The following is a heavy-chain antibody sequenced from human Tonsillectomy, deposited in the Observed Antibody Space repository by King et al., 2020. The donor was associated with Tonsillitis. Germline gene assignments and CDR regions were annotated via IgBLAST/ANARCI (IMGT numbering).Heavy chain of an antibody. CDR1: GFTFGDCA. CDR3: TRVXSXADGDYLDY. D-gene: IGHD4-17*01. CDR2: IXSKTYGVTT. J-gene: IGHJ4*02. Sequence: EXQLVESGGGSVQPGRSLRLSCITSGFTFGDCALSWFRQAPGRXLEWXGLIXSKTYGVTTEYAAXVKGRFXISRDDSEXIAYLQMKSLKNEDTAVYYCTRVXSXADGDYLDYWGQXXXVTXSS. V-gene: IGHV3-49*03.